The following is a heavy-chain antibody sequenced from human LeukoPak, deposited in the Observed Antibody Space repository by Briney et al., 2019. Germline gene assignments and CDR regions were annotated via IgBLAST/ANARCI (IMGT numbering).Heavy chain of an antibody. CDR3: ARRGSGWYYFDY. V-gene: IGHV4-39*01. J-gene: IGHJ4*02. Sequence: SETLSLTCAVYGGSFSGYYWGWIRQPPGKGLEWIGSIYYSGSTYYNPSLKSRVTISVDTSKNQFSLKLSSVTAADTAAYYCARRGSGWYYFDYWGQGTLVTVSS. CDR1: GGSFSGYY. CDR2: IYYSGST. D-gene: IGHD6-19*01.